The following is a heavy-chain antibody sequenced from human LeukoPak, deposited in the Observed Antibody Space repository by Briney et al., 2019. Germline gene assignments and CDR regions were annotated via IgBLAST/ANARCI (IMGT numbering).Heavy chain of an antibody. D-gene: IGHD6-13*01. CDR1: GFTFSNFV. CDR3: ASGAHRAAAGNFDC. V-gene: IGHV3-30-3*01. J-gene: IGHJ4*02. CDR2: ITSDGGSK. Sequence: GRSLRLSCAASGFTFSNFVMHWVRQPPGEGLEWVAVITSDGGSKYYADSVKGRFTISRDNSENTLYLQINSVRAEDTAVYYCASGAHRAAAGNFDCWGQGTLVTVSS.